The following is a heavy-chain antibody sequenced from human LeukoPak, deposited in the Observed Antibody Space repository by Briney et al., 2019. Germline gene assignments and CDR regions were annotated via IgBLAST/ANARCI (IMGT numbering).Heavy chain of an antibody. CDR3: ARKRSFDL. Sequence: TSETLSLTCTVSGDSVSSYYWSWIRQPPGKRLEWVGCIYYSESANYNPSLKSRVTISLDTSNNQFLLHLISVTAAHTAVYYCARKRSFDLWGQGTLVTVSS. CDR1: GDSVSSYY. CDR2: IYYSESA. D-gene: IGHD3-9*01. V-gene: IGHV4-59*02. J-gene: IGHJ4*02.